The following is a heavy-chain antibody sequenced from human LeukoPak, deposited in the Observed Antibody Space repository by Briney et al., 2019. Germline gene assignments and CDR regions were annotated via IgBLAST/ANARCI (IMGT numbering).Heavy chain of an antibody. V-gene: IGHV4-34*01. CDR2: INHSGST. CDR3: ARRTVVVVAADY. CDR1: GGSFSGYY. J-gene: IGHJ4*02. Sequence: SETLSLTCAVYGGSFSGYYWSWIRQPPGKGLEWIGEINHSGSTNYNPSLKSRVTISVDTSKNQFSLKLSSVTAADTAVYYCARRTVVVVAADYWGQGTLVTVSS. D-gene: IGHD2-15*01.